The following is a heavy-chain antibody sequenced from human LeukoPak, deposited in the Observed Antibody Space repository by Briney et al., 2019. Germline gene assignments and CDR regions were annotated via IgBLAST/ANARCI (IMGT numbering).Heavy chain of an antibody. J-gene: IGHJ4*02. Sequence: SETLSLTCAVYGGSFSPYYWSWIRQPPGKGLEWIGEINRSGSTNYNPSLKSRVTISVDTSKNQFSLRLSSVTAADTAVYYCAGGGFYCGGDCYVDYWGQGTLVTVSS. CDR1: GGSFSPYY. D-gene: IGHD2-21*02. CDR2: INRSGST. CDR3: AGGGFYCGGDCYVDY. V-gene: IGHV4-34*01.